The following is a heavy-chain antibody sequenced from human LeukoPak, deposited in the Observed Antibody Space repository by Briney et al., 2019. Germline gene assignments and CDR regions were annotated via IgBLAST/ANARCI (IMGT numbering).Heavy chain of an antibody. Sequence: ASVTVSCTASGYTFTSYYMHWVRQAPGQGLEWMGIINPSGGSTSYAQKFQGRVTMTRDTSTSTVYMELSSLRSEDTAVYYCARVHNPHYYDSSGFSYFDYWGQGTLVTVSS. J-gene: IGHJ4*02. CDR2: INPSGGST. D-gene: IGHD3-22*01. CDR3: ARVHNPHYYDSSGFSYFDY. V-gene: IGHV1-46*01. CDR1: GYTFTSYY.